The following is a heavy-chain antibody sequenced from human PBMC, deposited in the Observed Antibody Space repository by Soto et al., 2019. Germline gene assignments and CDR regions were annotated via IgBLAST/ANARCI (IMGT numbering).Heavy chain of an antibody. D-gene: IGHD2-15*01. CDR1: GGTFSTYA. CDR2: IIPIFGTA. J-gene: IGHJ6*02. V-gene: IGHV1-69*12. CDR3: ARDEMVVATGSRTWHYYYGMDV. Sequence: QVQLVQSGAEVKKPGSSVKVSCKSSGGTFSTYAISWVRQAPGQGLEWMGGIIPIFGTANYAQKFQGRVTITADESRTTAYRELISLRSEDTAVYYCARDEMVVATGSRTWHYYYGMDVWGQGTTVTVSS.